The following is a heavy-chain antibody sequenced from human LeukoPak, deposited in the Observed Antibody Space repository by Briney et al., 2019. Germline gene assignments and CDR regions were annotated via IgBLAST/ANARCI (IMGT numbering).Heavy chain of an antibody. CDR2: ISGSGGST. Sequence: GGSLRLSCAASGFTFSSYSMNWVRQAPGKGLEWVSAISGSGGSTYYADSVKGRFTISRDNSKNTLYLQMNSLRAEDTAVYYCAKDLQGVEYCDSSGSYLNWFDPWGQGTLVTVSS. D-gene: IGHD3-22*01. V-gene: IGHV3-23*01. J-gene: IGHJ5*02. CDR3: AKDLQGVEYCDSSGSYLNWFDP. CDR1: GFTFSSYS.